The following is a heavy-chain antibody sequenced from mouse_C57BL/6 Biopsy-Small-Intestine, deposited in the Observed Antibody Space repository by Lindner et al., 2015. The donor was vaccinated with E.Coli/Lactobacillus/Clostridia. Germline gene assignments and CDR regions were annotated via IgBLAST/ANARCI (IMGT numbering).Heavy chain of an antibody. D-gene: IGHD1-3*01. CDR1: GYTFSSYP. CDR3: ATYMPPRPSDAFDI. Sequence: SVKVSCKASGYTFSSYPISWVRQAPGRGLEWMGWINPYNGHTNYAQKLQGRVTMATDTSTSTAYMELRSLRSDDTAMYYCATYMPPRPSDAFDIWGQGTMVTVSS. CDR2: INPYNGHT. V-gene: IGHV1-4*01. J-gene: IGHJ3*01.